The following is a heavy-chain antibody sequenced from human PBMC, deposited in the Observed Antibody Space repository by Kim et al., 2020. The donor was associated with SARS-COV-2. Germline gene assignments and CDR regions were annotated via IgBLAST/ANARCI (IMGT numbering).Heavy chain of an antibody. V-gene: IGHV7-4-1*02. J-gene: IGHJ5*02. D-gene: IGHD3-3*01. CDR1: GYTFTSYA. Sequence: ASVKVSCKASGYTFTSYAMNWVRKAPGQGLEWMGWINTNTGNPTYAQGFTGRFVFSLDTSVSTAYLQISSLKAEDTAVYYCARVRGTIFGVVIIGGWLDPWGQGTLVTVSS. CDR2: INTNTGNP. CDR3: ARVRGTIFGVVIIGGWLDP.